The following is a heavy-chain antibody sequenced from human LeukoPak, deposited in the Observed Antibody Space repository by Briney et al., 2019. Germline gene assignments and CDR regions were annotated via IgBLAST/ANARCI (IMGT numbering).Heavy chain of an antibody. Sequence: GESLKISCKGSGYSFTSYWIGWVRQMPGKGLEWMGIIYPGDSDTRYSPSFQGQVTISADKSISTAYLQWSSLKASDTAMYYCARQYSSGWGGSGAYFDYWGQGTLVTVSS. V-gene: IGHV5-51*01. D-gene: IGHD6-19*01. CDR2: IYPGDSDT. CDR1: GYSFTSYW. J-gene: IGHJ4*02. CDR3: ARQYSSGWGGSGAYFDY.